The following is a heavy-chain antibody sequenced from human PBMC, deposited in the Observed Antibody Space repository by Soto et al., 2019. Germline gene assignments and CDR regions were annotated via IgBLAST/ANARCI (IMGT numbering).Heavy chain of an antibody. J-gene: IGHJ6*02. CDR1: GDRVSSNSAA. CDR2: TYYRSKWYN. V-gene: IGHV6-1*01. CDR3: ARDGQPRVDYYYYYYGMDV. Sequence: SQTLSLTCAISGDRVSSNSAAWNWIRQSPSRGLEWLGRTYYRSKWYNDYAVSVKSRITINPDTSKNQFSLQLNSVTPEDTAVYYCARDGQPRVDYYYYYYGMDVWGQGTTVTVSS. D-gene: IGHD5-12*01.